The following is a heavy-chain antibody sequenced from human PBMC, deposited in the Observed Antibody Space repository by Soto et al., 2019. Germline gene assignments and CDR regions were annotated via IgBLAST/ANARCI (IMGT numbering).Heavy chain of an antibody. D-gene: IGHD6-19*01. CDR3: ASSRIAVAGTNYYCGMDV. V-gene: IGHV1-69*06. CDR1: GGTFSSYA. CDR2: LIPIFGTA. J-gene: IGHJ6*02. Sequence: QVQLVQSGAEVKKPGSSVKVSFKASGGTFSSYAISWVRQAPGQGLEWMGGLIPIFGTANYAQKFQGRVTITADKSTSTAYMELSSLRSEDTAVYYCASSRIAVAGTNYYCGMDVWGQGTTVTVSS.